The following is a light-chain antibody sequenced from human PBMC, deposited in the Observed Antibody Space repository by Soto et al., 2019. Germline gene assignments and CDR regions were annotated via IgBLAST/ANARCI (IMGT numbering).Light chain of an antibody. J-gene: IGLJ1*01. Sequence: QSVLAQPASVPGSPGQSITISCTGTSSDVGGYNYVSWYQQHPGKAPKLMIYEVSNWPSGVSNRFSGSKSGNTASLTISGLQAEDEADYYCSSYTSSNTYVFGTGTKVTVL. CDR3: SSYTSSNTYV. CDR1: SSDVGGYNY. V-gene: IGLV2-14*01. CDR2: EVS.